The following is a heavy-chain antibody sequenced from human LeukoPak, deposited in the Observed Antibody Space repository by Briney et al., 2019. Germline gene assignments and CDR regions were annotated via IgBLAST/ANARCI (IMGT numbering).Heavy chain of an antibody. V-gene: IGHV3-30*04. CDR3: ARSLQGYCSGGSCLFDY. J-gene: IGHJ4*02. CDR2: ISYDGSNK. CDR1: GFTFSSYA. D-gene: IGHD2-15*01. Sequence: GRSLRLSCAASGFTFSSYAMHWVRQAPGKELEWVAVISYDGSNKYYADSVKGRFTISRGNSKNTLYLQMNSLRAEDTAVYYCARSLQGYCSGGSCLFDYWGQGTLVTVSS.